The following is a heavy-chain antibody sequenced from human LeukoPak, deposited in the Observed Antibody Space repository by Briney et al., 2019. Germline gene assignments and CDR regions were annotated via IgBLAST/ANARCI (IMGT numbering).Heavy chain of an antibody. CDR3: AKRWDSTWSYFDL. D-gene: IGHD1-26*01. Sequence: PGGSLRLSCVASGFTFTRSAMHWVRQAPGKGLEWVAFIQYDGDNKYYADSVKGRFTISRDDSQNTLYLQMNSLTVEETAVYYCAKRWDSTWSYFDLWGQGTLVTVSS. J-gene: IGHJ4*02. CDR2: IQYDGDNK. V-gene: IGHV3-30*02. CDR1: GFTFTRSA.